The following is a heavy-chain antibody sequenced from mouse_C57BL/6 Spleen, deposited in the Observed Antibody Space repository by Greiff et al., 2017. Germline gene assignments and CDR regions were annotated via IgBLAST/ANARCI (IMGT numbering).Heavy chain of an antibody. Sequence: QVQLKQPGAELVKPGASVKMSCTASGYTFTSSWITWVKQRPGQGLEWIGDIYPGSGSTNYNEKFKSKATLTVDTSSSTAYMQLSSLTAEYCAVYYSANWDPFDDWGQGTTVTVSS. CDR1: GYTFTSSW. V-gene: IGHV1-55*01. D-gene: IGHD4-1*01. CDR3: ANWDPFDD. J-gene: IGHJ2*01. CDR2: IYPGSGST.